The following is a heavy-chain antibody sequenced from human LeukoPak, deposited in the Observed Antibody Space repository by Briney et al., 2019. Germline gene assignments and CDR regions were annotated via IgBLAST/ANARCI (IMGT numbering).Heavy chain of an antibody. D-gene: IGHD5-24*01. J-gene: IGHJ4*02. CDR3: AKSNGYNPYYFDY. V-gene: IGHV3-23*01. CDR2: ISGSGGST. CDR1: GFTFSTYA. Sequence: GGSLRLSCAASGFTFSTYAMNWVRQAPGKGLEWVSAISGSGGSTYYADSVKGRFTISRDNSKNTLYLQMNSLRAEDTAVYYCAKSNGYNPYYFDYWGQGTLVTVSS.